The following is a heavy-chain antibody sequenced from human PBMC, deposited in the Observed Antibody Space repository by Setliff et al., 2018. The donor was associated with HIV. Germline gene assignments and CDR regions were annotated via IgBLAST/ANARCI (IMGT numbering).Heavy chain of an antibody. CDR3: ARFTVVVFGAGEPSWFDP. CDR2: ITYSGSA. CDR1: GGSISSSSYY. J-gene: IGHJ5*02. D-gene: IGHD2-15*01. Sequence: SETLSLTCTVSGGSISSSSYYWGWIRQPPGKGLEWIGYITYSGSAYYNPSLKSRVTISIDTSNNQISLRLSSVIAADTAIYFCARFTVVVFGAGEPSWFDPWGQGSLVTVSS. V-gene: IGHV4-30-4*08.